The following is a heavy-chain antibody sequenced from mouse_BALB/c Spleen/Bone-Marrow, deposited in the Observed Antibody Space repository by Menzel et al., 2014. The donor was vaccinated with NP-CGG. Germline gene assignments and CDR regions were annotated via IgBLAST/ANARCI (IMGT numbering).Heavy chain of an antibody. D-gene: IGHD2-1*01. J-gene: IGHJ2*01. CDR3: ARQGYYGKGDY. V-gene: IGHV4-1*02. CDR1: GFDFSRYW. Sequence: EVQLQQSGGGLVQPGGSLKLSCAASGFDFSRYWMSWVRQAPGKGLEWIGEINPDSSTINYTLSLKDKFIISRDNAKNTLYLQMSKVRSEDTALYYCARQGYYGKGDYWGQGTTLTVSS. CDR2: INPDSSTI.